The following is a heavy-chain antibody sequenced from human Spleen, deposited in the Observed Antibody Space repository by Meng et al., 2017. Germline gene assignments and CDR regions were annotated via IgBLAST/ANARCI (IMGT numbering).Heavy chain of an antibody. Sequence: QVQLQESGPGLVKPSQTLSLTCTVSGGSIRSGDYYWSWIRQPPGKGLEWIGDIYYSGSTFYSPSLKSRVTISVDTSKNQFSLKLKSVTAADTAVYYCARGVDESSGYYYVGWGQGTLVTVSS. J-gene: IGHJ4*02. CDR2: IYYSGST. V-gene: IGHV4-30-4*01. D-gene: IGHD3-22*01. CDR1: GGSIRSGDYY. CDR3: ARGVDESSGYYYVG.